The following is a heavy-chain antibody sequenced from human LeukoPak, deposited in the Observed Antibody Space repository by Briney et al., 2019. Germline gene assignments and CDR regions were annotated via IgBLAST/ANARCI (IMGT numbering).Heavy chain of an antibody. CDR1: GGSFSGYY. V-gene: IGHV4-34*01. Sequence: SETLSLTCAVCGGSFSGYYWSWIRQPPGKGLEWIGEINHSGSTNYNPSLKSRVTISVDTSKNQFSLKLSSVTAADTAVYYCAGLGIAVAGFDYWGQGTLVTVSS. CDR3: AGLGIAVAGFDY. CDR2: INHSGST. D-gene: IGHD6-19*01. J-gene: IGHJ4*02.